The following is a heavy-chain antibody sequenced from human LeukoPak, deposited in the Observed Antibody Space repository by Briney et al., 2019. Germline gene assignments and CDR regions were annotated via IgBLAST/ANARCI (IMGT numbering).Heavy chain of an antibody. V-gene: IGHV3-53*01. Sequence: GGSLRLSCAASEFSFSSSNMNWVRQAPGKGLEWVSVVYSGGTTYYADSVKGRFTISRDNSKNTLYLQMNSLRAEDTAVYYCARSYDSGSYYIRYWGQGTLVTVSS. CDR2: VYSGGTT. CDR3: ARSYDSGSYYIRY. D-gene: IGHD3-10*01. J-gene: IGHJ4*02. CDR1: EFSFSSSN.